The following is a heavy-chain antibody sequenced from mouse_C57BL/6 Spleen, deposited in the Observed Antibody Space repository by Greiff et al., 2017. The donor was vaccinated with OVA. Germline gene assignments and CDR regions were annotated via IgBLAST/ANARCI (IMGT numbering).Heavy chain of an antibody. CDR1: GYTFTSYW. Sequence: QVQLQQPGAELVMPGASVKLSCKASGYTFTSYWMHWVKQRPGQGLEWIGEIDPSDSYTNYNQKFKGKSTLTVDKSSSTAYMQLSSLTSEDSAVYYGFIYYDYDKGFDYWGQGTTLTVSS. V-gene: IGHV1-69*01. D-gene: IGHD2-4*01. CDR3: FIYYDYDKGFDY. J-gene: IGHJ2*01. CDR2: IDPSDSYT.